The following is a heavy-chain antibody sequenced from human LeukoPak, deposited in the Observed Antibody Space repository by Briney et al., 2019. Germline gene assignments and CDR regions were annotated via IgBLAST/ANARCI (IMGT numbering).Heavy chain of an antibody. J-gene: IGHJ4*02. V-gene: IGHV3-23*01. Sequence: GGTLRLSCAASGFTFSSFAMSWIRQAPGKGLEWVSSVSTSGVGTYYADSVRGRFTISRDNSKNTVFLQMNSLRAEDSAVYYCAKDQDILTGYYRAYFDYWGQGTLVTVSS. D-gene: IGHD3-9*01. CDR1: GFTFSSFA. CDR3: AKDQDILTGYYRAYFDY. CDR2: VSTSGVGT.